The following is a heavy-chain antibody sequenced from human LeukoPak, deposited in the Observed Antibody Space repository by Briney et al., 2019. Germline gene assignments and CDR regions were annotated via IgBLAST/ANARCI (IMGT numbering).Heavy chain of an antibody. CDR2: ISAYNGNT. Sequence: ASVKVSCKASGYTFTSYGISWVRQAPGQGLEWMGWISAYNGNTNYAQKLQGRVTMTTDTSTSTAYMELRSLRSDGTAVYYCARDRVVGATGDFGYWGQGTLVTVSS. V-gene: IGHV1-18*01. J-gene: IGHJ4*02. CDR3: ARDRVVGATGDFGY. D-gene: IGHD1-26*01. CDR1: GYTFTSYG.